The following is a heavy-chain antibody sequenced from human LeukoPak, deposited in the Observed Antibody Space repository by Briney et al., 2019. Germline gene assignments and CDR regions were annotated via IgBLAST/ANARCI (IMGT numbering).Heavy chain of an antibody. D-gene: IGHD6-13*01. J-gene: IGHJ4*02. Sequence: PGGSLRLSCAASGFTVSSNYMSWVRQAPGKGLEWVSVIYSGGSTYYADSVKGRFTISRDNSKNTLYLQMNSLRAEDTAVYYCAREGLVVIAAAGGPFDYWGQGTLVTVSS. CDR1: GFTVSSNY. V-gene: IGHV3-66*02. CDR2: IYSGGST. CDR3: AREGLVVIAAAGGPFDY.